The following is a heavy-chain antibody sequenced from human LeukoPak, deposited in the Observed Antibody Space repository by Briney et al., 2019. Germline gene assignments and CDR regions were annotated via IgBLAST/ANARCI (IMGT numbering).Heavy chain of an antibody. Sequence: QSGGSLRLSCAASGFTFEVYAMHWVRQAPRKGLEWVSGICWISGSIDYADSVKGRFTISRDNAKNSLYLQMNSLRAEDTALYYCAKAPSYSSGWPAEYFQHWGQGTLVTVSS. CDR3: AKAPSYSSGWPAEYFQH. D-gene: IGHD6-19*01. J-gene: IGHJ1*01. V-gene: IGHV3-9*01. CDR2: ICWISGSI. CDR1: GFTFEVYA.